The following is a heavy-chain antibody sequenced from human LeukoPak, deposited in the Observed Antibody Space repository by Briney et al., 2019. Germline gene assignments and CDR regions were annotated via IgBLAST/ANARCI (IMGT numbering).Heavy chain of an antibody. CDR2: ISSSNI. V-gene: IGHV3-48*01. CDR1: GFTFSSYS. Sequence: GGSLRLSCAASGFTFSSYSMNWVRQAPGKGLEWVSYISSSNIYYADSVKGRFAISRDNAKNSLHLQMNSLRAEDTAVYYCAREGGFDYWGQGTLVTVSS. CDR3: AREGGFDY. D-gene: IGHD3-16*01. J-gene: IGHJ4*02.